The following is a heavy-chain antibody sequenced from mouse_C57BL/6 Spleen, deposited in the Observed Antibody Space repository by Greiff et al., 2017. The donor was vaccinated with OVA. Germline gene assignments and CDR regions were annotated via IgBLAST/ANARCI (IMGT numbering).Heavy chain of an antibody. CDR1: GFTFNTYP. CDR3: VRANTVEENYFDY. CDR2: IRSKSSYYAT. J-gene: IGHJ2*01. D-gene: IGHD1-1*01. V-gene: IGHV10-3*01. Sequence: GGGLVQPKGSLKLSCAASGFTFNTYPMHWVRQAPGKGLEWVARIRSKSSYYATYYADSVKDRFTISRDDSQSMLYLQMNNLKTEVTAVYYGVRANTVEENYFDYWGQGTTLTVSS.